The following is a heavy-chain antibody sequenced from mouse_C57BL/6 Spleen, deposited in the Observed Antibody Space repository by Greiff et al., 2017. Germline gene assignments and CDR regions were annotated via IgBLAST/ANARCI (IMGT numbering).Heavy chain of an antibody. D-gene: IGHD5-1*01. CDR3: ERESTSWYFDV. Sequence: EVQLVESEGGLVQPGSSMKLSCTASGFTFSDYYMAWVRQVPEKGLEWVANINYDGSSTYYLDSLKSRFINSRDNAKNILYLQMSSLKSEDTATYYCERESTSWYFDVWGTGTTVTVSS. V-gene: IGHV5-16*01. CDR1: GFTFSDYY. J-gene: IGHJ1*03. CDR2: INYDGSST.